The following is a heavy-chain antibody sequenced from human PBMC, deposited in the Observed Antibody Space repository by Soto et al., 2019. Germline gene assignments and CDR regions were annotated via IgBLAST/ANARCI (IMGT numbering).Heavy chain of an antibody. V-gene: IGHV1-8*01. CDR1: GYTFTSYD. Sequence: ASVKVSCKASGYTFTSYDINWVRQATGQGLEWMGWMNPNSGNTGYAQKFQGRVTMTRNTSISTAYLELCSLRSEDTAVYYCARSVGVLLEWLLTAKTGGYYYYYMDVWGKGTTVTVSS. D-gene: IGHD3-3*01. CDR3: ARSVGVLLEWLLTAKTGGYYYYYMDV. CDR2: MNPNSGNT. J-gene: IGHJ6*03.